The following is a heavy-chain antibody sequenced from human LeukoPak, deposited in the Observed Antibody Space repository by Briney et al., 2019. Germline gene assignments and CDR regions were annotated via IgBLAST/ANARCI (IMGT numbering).Heavy chain of an antibody. CDR2: IYYTGST. CDR3: ASLTSSGWFLDY. V-gene: IGHV4-59*01. J-gene: IGHJ4*02. Sequence: SETLSLTCTVSGGSISSYYWSWIRQPPGKGLEWIGYIYYTGSTNYNPSLKSRVTISVDTSNNQFSLKLSSVTAADTAVYYCASLTSSGWFLDYWGRGTLVTVSS. D-gene: IGHD6-19*01. CDR1: GGSISSYY.